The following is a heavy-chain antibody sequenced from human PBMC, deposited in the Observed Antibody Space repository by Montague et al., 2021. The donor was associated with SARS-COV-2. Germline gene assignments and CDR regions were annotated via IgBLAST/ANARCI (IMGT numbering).Heavy chain of an antibody. CDR3: ARGPLRLKRLRPFDY. CDR2: ITPSGST. CDR1: NGSFSSYY. Sequence: SETLSLTCAVYNGSFSSYYWSWIRQPPGKGLEWIGDITPSGSTNHSPSLRSRVTLSVDTSKNQFSLDLSSVTAADTAVYYCARGPLRLKRLRPFDYWGQGILVTVSS. J-gene: IGHJ4*02. V-gene: IGHV4-34*01. D-gene: IGHD6-25*01.